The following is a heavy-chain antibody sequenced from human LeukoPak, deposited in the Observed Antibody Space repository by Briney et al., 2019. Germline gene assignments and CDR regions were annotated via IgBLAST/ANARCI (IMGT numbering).Heavy chain of an antibody. V-gene: IGHV1-2*02. D-gene: IGHD6-13*01. Sequence: GASVKVSCKTSGYTFTGYYMHWVRQAPGQRLEWMGWINPNSGGTNYAQKFQGRVTMTRDTSISTAYMELSRLRSDDTAVYYCARVSIAAVDYMDVWGKGTTVTISS. CDR3: ARVSIAAVDYMDV. CDR1: GYTFTGYY. CDR2: INPNSGGT. J-gene: IGHJ6*03.